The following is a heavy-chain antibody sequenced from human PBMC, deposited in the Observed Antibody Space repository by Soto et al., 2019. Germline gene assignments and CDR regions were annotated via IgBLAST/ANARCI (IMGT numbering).Heavy chain of an antibody. Sequence: ASVKGSCKASGYTFTNYGISWVRQAPGQGPEWMGWISAYNGNTNYAQKLQGRVTMTTDTSTSTAYMELRSLRSDDTAVYYCARVGPYNYYDSSGYTNWFDPWGQGTLVTVSS. CDR3: ARVGPYNYYDSSGYTNWFDP. CDR2: ISAYNGNT. J-gene: IGHJ5*02. V-gene: IGHV1-18*01. CDR1: GYTFTNYG. D-gene: IGHD3-22*01.